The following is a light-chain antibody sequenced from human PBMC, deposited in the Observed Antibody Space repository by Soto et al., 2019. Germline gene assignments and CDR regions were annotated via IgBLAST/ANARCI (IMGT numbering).Light chain of an antibody. CDR2: GAS. CDR1: QSVSSN. CDR3: QQYNNWS. V-gene: IGKV3D-15*01. J-gene: IGKJ4*01. Sequence: EIVMTQSPATLSVSPGARATLSCRASQSVSSNLAWYQQKPGQAPRLLIYGASTRATGIPARFSGSGSGTEFTLTISSLQSEDFAVYYCQQYNNWSFGGGTKVDNK.